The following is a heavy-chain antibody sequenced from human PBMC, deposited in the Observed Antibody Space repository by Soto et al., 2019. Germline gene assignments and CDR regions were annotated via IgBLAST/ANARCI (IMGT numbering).Heavy chain of an antibody. V-gene: IGHV1-18*01. J-gene: IGHJ3*02. D-gene: IGHD1-26*01. CDR1: GYTFTSYG. Sequence: GASVKVSCKASGYTFTSYGISWVRQAPGQGLEWMGWISAYNGNTNYAQKLQGRVTMTTDTSTSTANMELRSLRSDDTAVYYCASQVGAPFDAFDIWGQGTMVTVSS. CDR3: ASQVGAPFDAFDI. CDR2: ISAYNGNT.